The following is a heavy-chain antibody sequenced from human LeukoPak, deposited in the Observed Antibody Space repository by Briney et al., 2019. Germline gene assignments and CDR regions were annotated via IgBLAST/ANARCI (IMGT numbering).Heavy chain of an antibody. CDR3: ARVGVVVAATGNLWFDP. V-gene: IGHV3-48*03. CDR2: ISSSGTTI. CDR1: GFTFSSYE. Sequence: QPGGSLGLSCAASGFTFSSYEMNWVRQAPGKGLEWVSYISSSGTTIYYADSVKGRFTISRDNAKNSLYLQMNSLRAEDTAVYYCARVGVVVAATGNLWFDPWGQGTQVTVSS. J-gene: IGHJ5*02. D-gene: IGHD2-15*01.